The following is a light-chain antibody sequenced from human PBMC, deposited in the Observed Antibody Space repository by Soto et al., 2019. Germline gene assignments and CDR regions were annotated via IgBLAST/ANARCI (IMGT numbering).Light chain of an antibody. CDR2: EDS. Sequence: QSVLTQPASVSGSPGQSITMSCTGTTSDVGSYSLLSWYQQHPGKAPKLMIYEDSKRPSGVSNRFSGSKSGNTASLTISGLQAEDEADYYCNSYAGSSIYVFGTGTKVTVL. CDR3: NSYAGSSIYV. V-gene: IGLV2-23*01. CDR1: TSDVGSYSL. J-gene: IGLJ1*01.